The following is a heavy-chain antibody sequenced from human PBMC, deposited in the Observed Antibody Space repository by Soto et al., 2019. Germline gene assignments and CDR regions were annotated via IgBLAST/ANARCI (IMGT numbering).Heavy chain of an antibody. CDR1: GDTLTELA. CDR3: ATDTKVGWFGESLAVYI. J-gene: IGHJ3*02. D-gene: IGHD3-10*01. Sequence: QVQLVQSGAGVKKPGASVKVSCKVSGDTLTELAMHCLRHGPGKGLAWMGRFQPEEGKTFFAEKFRARVTMTEATSSDPAYLELSSLRSEDTAVYYCATDTKVGWFGESLAVYIWGKGKMVTVSS. V-gene: IGHV1-24*01. CDR2: FQPEEGKT.